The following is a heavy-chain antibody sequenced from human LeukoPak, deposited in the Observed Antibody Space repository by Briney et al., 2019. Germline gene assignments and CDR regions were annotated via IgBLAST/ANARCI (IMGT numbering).Heavy chain of an antibody. CDR1: QFNFNTYG. V-gene: IGHV3-7*01. Sequence: RPGGSLRLSCSTSQFNFNTYGLSWVRQAPGKGLEWVANINQDGSEKYRVDSVKGRFTISRDNAKNSLYLQMNSLRAEDTAVYFCARDTREFDPWGQGTLVTVSS. CDR2: INQDGSEK. J-gene: IGHJ5*02. D-gene: IGHD2-15*01. CDR3: ARDTREFDP.